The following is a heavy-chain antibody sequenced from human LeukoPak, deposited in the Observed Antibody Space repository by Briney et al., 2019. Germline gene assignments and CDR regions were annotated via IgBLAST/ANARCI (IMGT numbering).Heavy chain of an antibody. J-gene: IGHJ4*02. V-gene: IGHV3-11*01. CDR2: VSVSGNAK. CDR1: GFRFSDYY. D-gene: IGHD6-19*01. CDR3: ARVKQWLRGYFDS. Sequence: PGGSLRLSCAASGFRFSDYYMSWIRQAPGKGLEWLSYVSVSGNAKFYADSVKGRFTISRDNAKTSVFLQMDNLTAEDTAIYYCARVKQWLRGYFDSWGQGTLVSVSS.